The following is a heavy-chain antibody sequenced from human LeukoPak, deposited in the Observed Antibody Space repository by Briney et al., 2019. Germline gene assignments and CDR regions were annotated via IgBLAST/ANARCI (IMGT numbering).Heavy chain of an antibody. CDR3: ARVLSIVVVPGATFWFDP. D-gene: IGHD2-2*01. CDR1: GFTVSSNY. V-gene: IGHV4-34*01. J-gene: IGHJ5*02. Sequence: PGGSLRLSCAASGFTVSSNYMSWIRQPPGKGLEWIGDVNHSGSTNYNPSLKSRVTISVDTSKNQFSLKLSSVTAADTAVYHCARVLSIVVVPGATFWFDPWGQGTLVTVSS. CDR2: VNHSGST.